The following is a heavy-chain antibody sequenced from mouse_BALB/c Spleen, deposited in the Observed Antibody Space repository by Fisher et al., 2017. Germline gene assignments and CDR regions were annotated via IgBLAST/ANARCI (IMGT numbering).Heavy chain of an antibody. J-gene: IGHJ1*01. Sequence: QKFKGKATLTVDKSSSTAYMQLSSLTSVDSAVYFCANDYGYWYFDVWGAGTTVTVSS. CDR3: ANDYGYWYFDV. V-gene: IGHV1-69*02. D-gene: IGHD1-1*01.